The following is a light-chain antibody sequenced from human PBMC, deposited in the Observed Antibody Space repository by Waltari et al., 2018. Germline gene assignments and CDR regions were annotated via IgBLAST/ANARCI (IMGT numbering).Light chain of an antibody. CDR2: EGS. J-gene: IGLJ2*01. V-gene: IGLV2-23*01. CDR3: FSYAGRATGV. CDR1: SSDVGKYNL. Sequence: QSALTQPASVSGSPGQSITISCTGTSSDVGKYNLVSWSQQHPGQAPKLMIYEGSQRPSGVSDRFSGSKSGNTASLTISGLQAEDEADYYCFSYAGRATGVFGGGTKLTVL.